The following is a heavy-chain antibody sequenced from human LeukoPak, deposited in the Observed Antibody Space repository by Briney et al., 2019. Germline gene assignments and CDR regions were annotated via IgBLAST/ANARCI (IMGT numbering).Heavy chain of an antibody. D-gene: IGHD3-22*01. CDR3: ARQYYYDSSGYYYNWFDP. J-gene: IGHJ5*02. V-gene: IGHV5-51*01. CDR2: IYPGDSDT. Sequence: EESLKISCKGSGYSFTSYWIGWVRQMPGKGLEWMGIIYPGDSDTRYSPSFQGQVTISADKSISTAYLQWSSLKASDTAMYYCARQYYYDSSGYYYNWFDPWGQGTLVTVSS. CDR1: GYSFTSYW.